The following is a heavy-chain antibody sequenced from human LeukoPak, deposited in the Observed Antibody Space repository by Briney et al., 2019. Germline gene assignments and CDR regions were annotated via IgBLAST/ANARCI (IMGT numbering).Heavy chain of an antibody. CDR3: ARRAATTDY. CDR2: ISASGGGT. J-gene: IGHJ4*02. D-gene: IGHD5-12*01. Sequence: PGGSLRLSCAASGFTLSSYAMSWVRQAPGKGLEWVSYISASGGGTYYADSVKGRYTISRDTSKNTLYLHMNSLRAADTAVYYCARRAATTDYWGQGTLVTVSS. CDR1: GFTLSSYA. V-gene: IGHV3-23*01.